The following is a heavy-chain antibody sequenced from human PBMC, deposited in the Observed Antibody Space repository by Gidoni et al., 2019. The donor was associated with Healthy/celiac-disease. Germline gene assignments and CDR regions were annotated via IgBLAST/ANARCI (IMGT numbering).Heavy chain of an antibody. CDR3: AKDRGRYCSGGSCYSYAFDI. D-gene: IGHD2-15*01. CDR2: ISWNSGSI. Sequence: KSLEWVSGISWNSGSIGYADSVKGRFTISRDNAKNSLYLQMNSLRAEDTALYYCAKDRGRYCSGGSCYSYAFDIWGQGTMVTVSS. J-gene: IGHJ3*02. V-gene: IGHV3-9*01.